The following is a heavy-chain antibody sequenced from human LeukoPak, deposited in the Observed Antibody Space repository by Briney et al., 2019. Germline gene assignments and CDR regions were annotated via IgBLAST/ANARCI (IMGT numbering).Heavy chain of an antibody. CDR2: IYYTGYT. CDR3: ARNRIAVAGDFEH. Sequence: SETLSLTCSVSVDSISSSSYYWGWIRQPPGKGLEWIGSIYYTGYTYYSPSLKSRVAISIDTSKNQFSLKLSSVTAADTAVYHCARNRIAVAGDFEHWGQGTLVTVSS. V-gene: IGHV4-39*01. CDR1: VDSISSSSYY. D-gene: IGHD6-19*01. J-gene: IGHJ1*01.